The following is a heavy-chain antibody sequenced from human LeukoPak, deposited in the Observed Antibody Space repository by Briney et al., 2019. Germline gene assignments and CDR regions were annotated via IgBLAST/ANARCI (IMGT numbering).Heavy chain of an antibody. CDR3: ARDGTAAGLYFDL. Sequence: PGGSLRLSCRVSVFIFSDYWMNWVRQAPGKGLEWVASIKQDGGEKSYVDSVKGRFTISRDNAKNPLYLQMSSLRAEDTAVYYCARDGTAAGLYFDLWGQGTPVTVSS. D-gene: IGHD6-13*01. V-gene: IGHV3-7*01. CDR1: VFIFSDYW. CDR2: IKQDGGEK. J-gene: IGHJ4*01.